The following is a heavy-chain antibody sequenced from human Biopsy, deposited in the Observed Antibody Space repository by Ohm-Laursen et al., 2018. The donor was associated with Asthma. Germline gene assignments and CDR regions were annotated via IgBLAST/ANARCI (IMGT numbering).Heavy chain of an antibody. D-gene: IGHD3-16*01. J-gene: IGHJ4*02. CDR3: ARDIAFGGVHDF. CDR1: GFTFSDYS. CDR2: ISSSGSSI. V-gene: IGHV3-11*01. Sequence: SLRLSCAASGFTFSDYSMTWIRQAPGKGLEWISYISSSGSSILHADSVKGRFTISRDNAKNSLHLQMNSLRAEDTAIYYCARDIAFGGVHDFWGQGTLVAVSS.